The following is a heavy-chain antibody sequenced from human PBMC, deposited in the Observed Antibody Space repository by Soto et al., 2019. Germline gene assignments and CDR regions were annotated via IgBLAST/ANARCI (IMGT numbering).Heavy chain of an antibody. J-gene: IGHJ6*02. Sequence: QVQLVQSGGEVKKPGASVKVSCKTSGYSFTTYGISWVRQAPGQGLEWMGWISAYHGNTNYAQKLQGRVTMTTDTSTSTAYMELRSLRSDATAVYYCARDGPAPYYYYGMDVWGQGSTVTVSS. CDR3: ARDGPAPYYYYGMDV. CDR1: GYSFTTYG. V-gene: IGHV1-18*01. CDR2: ISAYHGNT.